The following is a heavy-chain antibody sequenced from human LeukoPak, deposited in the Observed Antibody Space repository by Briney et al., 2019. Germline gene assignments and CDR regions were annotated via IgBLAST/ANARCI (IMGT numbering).Heavy chain of an antibody. CDR2: INSDGSST. V-gene: IGHV3-74*01. Sequence: PGGSLRLSCAASGFTFSSYWMHWVRQAPGKGLVWVSRINSDGSSTTYADSVKGRFTISRDNAKNTPYLQMNSLRAEDTAVYYCARNKLELERRDIDYWGQGTLVTVSS. CDR3: ARNKLELERRDIDY. CDR1: GFTFSSYW. J-gene: IGHJ4*02. D-gene: IGHD1-1*01.